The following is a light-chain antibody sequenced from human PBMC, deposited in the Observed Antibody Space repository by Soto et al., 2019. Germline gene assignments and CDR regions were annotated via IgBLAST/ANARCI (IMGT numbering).Light chain of an antibody. CDR2: DAS. Sequence: AIQLTQSPSSLSASVGDRVTIACRASQGISSALAWYQQKPGKAPKLLIYDASSLEGGVPSRFSGSGSGTDFTLTISSLHPDDFATYYCQQYNSYSPTFGQGTKVDIK. CDR1: QGISSA. CDR3: QQYNSYSPT. J-gene: IGKJ1*01. V-gene: IGKV1-13*02.